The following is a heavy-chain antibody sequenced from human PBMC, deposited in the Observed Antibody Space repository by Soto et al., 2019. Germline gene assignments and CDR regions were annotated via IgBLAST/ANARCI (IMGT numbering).Heavy chain of an antibody. Sequence: ASVKVSCKASGYTFTSYDINWVRQATGQGLEWMGWMNPNSGNTGYAQKFQGRVTMTRNTSISTAYMELSSLRSEDTAVYYCARGRSSGWYGKDYFDYWGQETLVNVSS. V-gene: IGHV1-8*01. CDR2: MNPNSGNT. J-gene: IGHJ4*02. CDR3: ARGRSSGWYGKDYFDY. CDR1: GYTFTSYD. D-gene: IGHD6-19*01.